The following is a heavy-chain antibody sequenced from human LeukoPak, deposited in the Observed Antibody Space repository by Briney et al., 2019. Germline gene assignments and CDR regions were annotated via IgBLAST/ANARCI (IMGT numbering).Heavy chain of an antibody. D-gene: IGHD3-10*01. J-gene: IGHJ4*02. CDR3: ARGASYYGSGSYFPPFDY. CDR1: GYSFTSYW. V-gene: IGHV5-51*01. CDR2: IYPGDSDT. Sequence: GESLKISCKGSGYSFTSYWIGWVRQMPGKGLEWMGIIYPGDSDTRYSPSFQGQVTISADKSISTAYLQWSSLKASDTAMYYCARGASYYGSGSYFPPFDYWGQGTLVTVSS.